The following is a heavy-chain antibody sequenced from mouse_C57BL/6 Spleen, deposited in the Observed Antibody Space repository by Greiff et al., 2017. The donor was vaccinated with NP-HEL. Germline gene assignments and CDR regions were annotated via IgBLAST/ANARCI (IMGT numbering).Heavy chain of an antibody. D-gene: IGHD2-1*01. CDR1: GFTFSSYA. J-gene: IGHJ1*03. Sequence: EVHLVESGEGLVKPGGSLKLSCAASGFTFSSYAMSWVRQTPEKRLEWVAYISSGGDYIYYADTVKGRFTISRDNARNTLYLQMSSLKSEDTAMYYCTRIYYGNYEHFDVWGTGTTVTVSS. CDR2: ISSGGDYI. CDR3: TRIYYGNYEHFDV. V-gene: IGHV5-9-1*02.